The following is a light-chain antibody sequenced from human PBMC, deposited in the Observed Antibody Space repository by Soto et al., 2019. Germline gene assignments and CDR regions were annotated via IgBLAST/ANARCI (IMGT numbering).Light chain of an antibody. Sequence: EIALTQSPGTLSLSPGARATLSCRASQSISSSYLAWYQQKPGQAPRLLIYGASSRATGIPDRFSGSGSGTDFTLTISSLQSEDFALYYCHQYNSWPPGTFGQGTKVDIK. CDR3: HQYNSWPPGT. J-gene: IGKJ2*01. CDR2: GAS. CDR1: QSISSSY. V-gene: IGKV3-20*01.